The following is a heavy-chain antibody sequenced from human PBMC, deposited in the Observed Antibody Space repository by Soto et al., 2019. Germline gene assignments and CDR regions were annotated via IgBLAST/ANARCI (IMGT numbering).Heavy chain of an antibody. CDR3: ARSPYYYDSSAYLGY. J-gene: IGHJ4*02. V-gene: IGHV3-21*01. CDR2: ISSSSYI. Sequence: GSLRLSCAASGFTFSSYSMNWVRQAPGKGLEWVSSISSSSYIYYADSVKGRFTISRDNAKNSLYLQMNSLRAEDTAVYYCARSPYYYDSSAYLGYWGQGTLVTVSS. D-gene: IGHD3-22*01. CDR1: GFTFSSYS.